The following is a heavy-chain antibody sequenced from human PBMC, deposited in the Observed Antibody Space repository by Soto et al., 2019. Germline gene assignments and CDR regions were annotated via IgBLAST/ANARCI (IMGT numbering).Heavy chain of an antibody. CDR1: GYSFTSYW. V-gene: IGHV5-51*01. Sequence: PGESLKISCKGSGYSFTSYWIGWVLQMPGKGLEWMGIIYPGDSDTRYSPSFQGQVTISADKSISTAYLQWSSLKASDTAMYYCARLMGYYYDSSGYYQPLDFDYWGQGTLVTVSS. J-gene: IGHJ4*02. D-gene: IGHD3-22*01. CDR2: IYPGDSDT. CDR3: ARLMGYYYDSSGYYQPLDFDY.